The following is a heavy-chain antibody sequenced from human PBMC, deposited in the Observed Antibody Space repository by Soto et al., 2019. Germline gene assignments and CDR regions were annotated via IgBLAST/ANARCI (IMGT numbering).Heavy chain of an antibody. V-gene: IGHV3-23*01. CDR1: GFTFSSYA. D-gene: IGHD3-9*01. J-gene: IGHJ4*02. Sequence: GGSLRLSCAASGFTFSSYAMSWVRQAPGKGLEWVSAISGSGGSTYYADSVKGRFTISRDNSKNTLYLQMNSLRAEDTAVYYCAKVQSVRYDILTGYSTLVSLDYRGQGTLVTVSS. CDR3: AKVQSVRYDILTGYSTLVSLDY. CDR2: ISGSGGST.